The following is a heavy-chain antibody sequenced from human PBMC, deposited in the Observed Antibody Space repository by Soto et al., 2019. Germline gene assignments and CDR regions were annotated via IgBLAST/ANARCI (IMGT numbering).Heavy chain of an antibody. V-gene: IGHV1-69*13. D-gene: IGHD6-13*01. J-gene: IGHJ6*02. CDR1: GGTFSSYA. CDR3: ARDLAAAAALQDYYYYGMDV. Sequence: ASVKVSCKASGGTFSSYAISWVRQAPGQGLEWMGGIIPIFGTANYAQKFQGRVTITADESTSTAYMELSSLRSEDTAVYYCARDLAAAAALQDYYYYGMDVWGQGTTVTVS. CDR2: IIPIFGTA.